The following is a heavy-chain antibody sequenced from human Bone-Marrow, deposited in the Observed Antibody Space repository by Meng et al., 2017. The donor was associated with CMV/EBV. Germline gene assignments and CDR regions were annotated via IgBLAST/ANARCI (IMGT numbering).Heavy chain of an antibody. CDR1: GYTFTSYG. D-gene: IGHD4-11*01. CDR2: IIPIFGTA. J-gene: IGHJ5*02. CDR3: ARDYSNNPPGTFGPLHDP. V-gene: IGHV1-69*13. Sequence: QVSVGQSGAEVKKPGASVKVSCKASGYTFTSYGISWVRQAPGQGLEWMGGIIPIFGTANYAQKFQGRVTITADESTSTAYMELSSLRSEDTAVYYCARDYSNNPPGTFGPLHDPWGQGTLVTVSS.